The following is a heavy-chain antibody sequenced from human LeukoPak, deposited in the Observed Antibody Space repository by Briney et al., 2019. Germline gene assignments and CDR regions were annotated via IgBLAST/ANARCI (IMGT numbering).Heavy chain of an antibody. V-gene: IGHV1-18*01. D-gene: IGHD1-26*01. CDR2: ISAYNGNT. Sequence: ASVKLSCKASGYTFTSYGISWVRQAPGQGLEWMGWISAYNGNTNYAQKLQGRVTMTTDSSTSTANMALRRLRSDHTAVYYCARARWELRPFDYWGQGTLVTVSS. CDR1: GYTFTSYG. J-gene: IGHJ4*02. CDR3: ARARWELRPFDY.